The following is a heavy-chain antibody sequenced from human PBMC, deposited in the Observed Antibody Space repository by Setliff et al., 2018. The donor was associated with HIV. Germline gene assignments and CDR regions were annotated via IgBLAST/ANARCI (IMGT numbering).Heavy chain of an antibody. Sequence: PSETLSLTCTVSGGSISSGDYYWSWIRQHPGKGLEWIGYIYYSGSTYYNPSLKSRVTISVDTSKNRFSLRLSSVTAADTAVYYCARAVCGGDCYSRLNWFDPWGQGTLVTVSS. D-gene: IGHD2-21*02. V-gene: IGHV4-31*03. J-gene: IGHJ5*02. CDR3: ARAVCGGDCYSRLNWFDP. CDR1: GGSISSGDYY. CDR2: IYYSGST.